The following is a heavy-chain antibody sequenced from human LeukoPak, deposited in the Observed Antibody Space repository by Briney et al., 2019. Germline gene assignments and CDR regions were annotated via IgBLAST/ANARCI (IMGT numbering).Heavy chain of an antibody. Sequence: ASVKVSCKASGYTFTSYGISWVRQAPGQGLEWMGWISAYNGNTNYAQELQGRVTMTTDTSTSTAYMELRSLRSDDTAVYYCARATPEYYYDTRGNFDYWGQGTLVTVSS. D-gene: IGHD3-22*01. CDR3: ARATPEYYYDTRGNFDY. CDR1: GYTFTSYG. CDR2: ISAYNGNT. V-gene: IGHV1-18*01. J-gene: IGHJ4*02.